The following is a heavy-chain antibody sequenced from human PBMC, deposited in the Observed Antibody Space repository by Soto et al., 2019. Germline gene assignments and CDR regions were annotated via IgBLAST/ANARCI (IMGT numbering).Heavy chain of an antibody. CDR3: AKSTNFYCSSYHCYKYYFDY. V-gene: IGHV3-30*18. Sequence: GGSLRLSXAASGFTFNTFGMHWVRQAPGKGLEWVAVISYDGSDKYYSDSVGGRFTISRDNSMNTLYLQMNSLRTEDTAVYYCAKSTNFYCSSYHCYKYYFDYWGQGTLVTVSS. J-gene: IGHJ4*02. CDR1: GFTFNTFG. CDR2: ISYDGSDK. D-gene: IGHD2-2*01.